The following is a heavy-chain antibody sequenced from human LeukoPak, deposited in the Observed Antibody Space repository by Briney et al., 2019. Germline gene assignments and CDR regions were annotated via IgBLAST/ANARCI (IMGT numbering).Heavy chain of an antibody. CDR2: IIPIFDTA. D-gene: IGHD3-3*01. V-gene: IGHV1-69*06. Sequence: SVKVSCKASGGTFSSYAVSWVRQAPGQGLEWMGGIIPIFDTANYAQKFQGRVTITADKSTSTAYMELSSLRSEDTAVYYCARDGDKALGPAFDIWGQGTMVTASS. J-gene: IGHJ3*02. CDR1: GGTFSSYA. CDR3: ARDGDKALGPAFDI.